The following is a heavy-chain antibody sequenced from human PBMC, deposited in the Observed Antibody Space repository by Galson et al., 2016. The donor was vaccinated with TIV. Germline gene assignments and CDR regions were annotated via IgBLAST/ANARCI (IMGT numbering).Heavy chain of an antibody. V-gene: IGHV3-23*01. CDR1: GFIFNSFA. D-gene: IGHD1/OR15-1a*01. CDR2: SRRGFNT. Sequence: SLRLSCAASGFIFNSFAMSWVRQAPGKGLQWVSASRRGFNTYYADSAKGRFTISRDNSKNTLYLQMNSVRADDTAVYYCAKEAGTDYYYGMDVWGQGTTVTVSS. CDR3: AKEAGTDYYYGMDV. J-gene: IGHJ6*02.